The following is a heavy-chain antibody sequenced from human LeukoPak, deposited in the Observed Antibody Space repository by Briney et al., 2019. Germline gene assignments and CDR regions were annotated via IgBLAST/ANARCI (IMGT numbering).Heavy chain of an antibody. CDR3: ARGPYYDFWSGYYHYYYYGMDV. V-gene: IGHV1-8*01. CDR1: GYTFTSYD. J-gene: IGHJ6*02. CDR2: MNPNSGNT. Sequence: ASVKVSCKASGYTFTSYDINWVRQATGQGLEWMGWMNPNSGNTGYAQKFQGRVTMTKNTSLSTAYMELSSLRSEDTAVYYCARGPYYDFWSGYYHYYYYGMDVWGQGTTVTVSS. D-gene: IGHD3-3*01.